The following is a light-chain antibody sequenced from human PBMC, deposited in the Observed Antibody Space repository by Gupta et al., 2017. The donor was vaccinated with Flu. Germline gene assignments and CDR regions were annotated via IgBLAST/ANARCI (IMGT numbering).Light chain of an antibody. J-gene: IGKJ2*01. CDR1: QSVSNQ. CDR3: QQRSGLPMST. V-gene: IGKV3-11*01. Sequence: EIVLTQSPVTLSLSPGDSAILSCRASQSVSNQLAWYQQRPGQPPRLLMYDASRRAAGIPARFSGSGYGTDFTLTITTREPEDFAVYYCQQRSGLPMSTFGQGTKMEIK. CDR2: DAS.